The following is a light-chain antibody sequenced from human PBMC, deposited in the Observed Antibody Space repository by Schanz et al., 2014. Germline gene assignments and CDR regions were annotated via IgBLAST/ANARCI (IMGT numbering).Light chain of an antibody. CDR3: SSYTSSTTPVV. CDR2: DVS. CDR1: SSDVGGYNY. J-gene: IGLJ1*01. V-gene: IGLV2-14*03. Sequence: QSVLTQPASVSGSPGQSITLSCTGTSSDVGGYNYVSWYQHHPGKAPKLMIYDVSNRPSGVSNRFSGSKSGNTASLTISGLQAEDEADYYCSSYTSSTTPVVFGTGTKLTVL.